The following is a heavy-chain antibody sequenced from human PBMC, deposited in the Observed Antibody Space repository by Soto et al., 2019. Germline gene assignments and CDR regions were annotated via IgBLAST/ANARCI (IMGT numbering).Heavy chain of an antibody. Sequence: SETLSLTCTVSGGSISSGGYYWSWIRQHPGKGLEWIGYIYYRGSTYYNPSLKSRVTISVDTSKNQFSLKLSSVTAADTAVYYCARAYYVSSGYYTNYFDYSCPAPLVSVSS. CDR2: IYYRGST. D-gene: IGHD3-22*01. CDR3: ARAYYVSSGYYTNYFDY. CDR1: GGSISSGGYY. J-gene: IGHJ4*02. V-gene: IGHV4-31*03.